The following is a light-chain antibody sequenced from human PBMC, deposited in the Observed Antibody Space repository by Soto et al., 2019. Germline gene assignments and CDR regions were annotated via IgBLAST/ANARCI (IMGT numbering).Light chain of an antibody. CDR3: GSYAGSYTVV. Sequence: QSALTQPRSVSGSPGQSVTISCTGTSSDVGGYNYVSWYQQHPGKAPKLMIYDVSKRPSGVPDRFSGSKSGNTAYLTISGLHAEDESDYYGGSYAGSYTVVFGGGTKLTVL. V-gene: IGLV2-11*01. J-gene: IGLJ2*01. CDR2: DVS. CDR1: SSDVGGYNY.